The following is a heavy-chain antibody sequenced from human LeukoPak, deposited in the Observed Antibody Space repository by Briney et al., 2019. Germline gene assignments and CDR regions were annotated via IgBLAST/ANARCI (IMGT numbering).Heavy chain of an antibody. Sequence: GGSLRLSCAASGFTLSSYGMHWGRQAPGKGLVWVSRIDNEGSGTSYADSVKGRFTISRDNAKNRLYVQMNSLRAEDTAVCYCAIGSGLWSPDYWGQGTLVTVSS. CDR1: GFTLSSYG. V-gene: IGHV3-74*01. D-gene: IGHD5-18*01. J-gene: IGHJ4*02. CDR3: AIGSGLWSPDY. CDR2: IDNEGSGT.